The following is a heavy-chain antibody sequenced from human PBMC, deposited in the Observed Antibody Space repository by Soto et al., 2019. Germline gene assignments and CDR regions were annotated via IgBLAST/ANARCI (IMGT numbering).Heavy chain of an antibody. CDR3: ARTTTVTTIDY. V-gene: IGHV4-31*03. J-gene: IGHJ4*02. Sequence: SQTLSLTCTVSGGSISSGGYYSAWIRQHPGKGLEWIGNIFHSGSTYYNPSLKSRLTISIDTSKNQFSLKLSSVTAADTAVYFCARTTTVTTIDYWGQGTLVPVSS. CDR1: GGSISSGGYY. CDR2: IFHSGST. D-gene: IGHD4-17*01.